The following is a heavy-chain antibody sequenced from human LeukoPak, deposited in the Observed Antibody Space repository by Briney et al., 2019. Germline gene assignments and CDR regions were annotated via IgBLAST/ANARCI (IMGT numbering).Heavy chain of an antibody. Sequence: GESLRLSCAASGFTFSNNWMHWVRQAPEKGLVWVSRINGDGSITDYADAVKGRFTISRDNAKNTLYLQMNSLRAEDTAVYYCAQVRVTSSRNVFNMWGQGTMVTVSS. CDR3: AQVRVTSSRNVFNM. V-gene: IGHV3-74*01. CDR2: INGDGSIT. CDR1: GFTFSNNW. D-gene: IGHD6-13*01. J-gene: IGHJ3*02.